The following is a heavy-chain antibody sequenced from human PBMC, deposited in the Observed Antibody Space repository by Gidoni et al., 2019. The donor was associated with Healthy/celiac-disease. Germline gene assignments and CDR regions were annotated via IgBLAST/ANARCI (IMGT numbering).Heavy chain of an antibody. CDR1: GGSFSGYY. D-gene: IGHD6-19*01. Sequence: QVQLQQWGAGLLKPSETLSLTCAVYGGSFSGYYWSWIRQPPGKGLEWIGEINHSGSTNYNPSLKSRVTISVDTSKNQFSLKLSSVTAADTAVYYCARNSQWLVRNAFDIWGQGTMVTVSS. V-gene: IGHV4-34*01. CDR3: ARNSQWLVRNAFDI. CDR2: INHSGST. J-gene: IGHJ3*02.